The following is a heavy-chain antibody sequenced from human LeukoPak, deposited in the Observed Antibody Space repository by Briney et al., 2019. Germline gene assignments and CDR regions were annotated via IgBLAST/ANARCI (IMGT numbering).Heavy chain of an antibody. J-gene: IGHJ4*02. V-gene: IGHV1-8*01. D-gene: IGHD3-10*01. CDR1: GYTFTSYD. CDR3: ARGTRYYGSGSYYY. Sequence: ASVKVSCKASGYTFTSYDINWVRQATGQGLEWMGRMNPNSGNTGYAQKFQGRVTMTRNTSISTAYMELSSLRSEDTAVYYCARGTRYYGSGSYYYWGQGTLVTVSS. CDR2: MNPNSGNT.